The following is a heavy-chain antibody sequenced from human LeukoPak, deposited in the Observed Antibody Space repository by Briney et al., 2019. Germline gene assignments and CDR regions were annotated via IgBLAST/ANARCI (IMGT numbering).Heavy chain of an antibody. V-gene: IGHV4-59*08. Sequence: SETLSLTCTVSGGSISDYYWSWIRQPPGKGLEWIGYIYYSGTTNYNPSLKSRVTISVDTSKNQFSLKLSSVTAADTAVYYCARHRAGYCSGGTSYRPNYFDYWGQGTLATVSS. J-gene: IGHJ4*02. CDR2: IYYSGTT. CDR1: GGSISDYY. CDR3: ARHRAGYCSGGTSYRPNYFDY. D-gene: IGHD2-15*01.